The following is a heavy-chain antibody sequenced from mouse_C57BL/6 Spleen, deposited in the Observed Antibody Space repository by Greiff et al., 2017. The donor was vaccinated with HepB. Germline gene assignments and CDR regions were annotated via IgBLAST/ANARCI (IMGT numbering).Heavy chain of an antibody. D-gene: IGHD1-1*01. CDR1: GYAFSSSW. J-gene: IGHJ2*01. CDR2: IYPGDGDT. CDR3: ARYYDAKGEYFDY. Sequence: QVQLQQSGPELVKPGASVKISCKASGYAFSSSWMNWVKQRPGKGLEWIGRIYPGDGDTNYNGKFKGKATLTADKSYSTAYMQLSSLTSEDSAVYFCARYYDAKGEYFDYWGQGTTLTVSS. V-gene: IGHV1-82*01.